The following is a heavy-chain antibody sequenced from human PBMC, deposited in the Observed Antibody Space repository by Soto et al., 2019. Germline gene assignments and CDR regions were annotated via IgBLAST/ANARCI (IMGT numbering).Heavy chain of an antibody. J-gene: IGHJ4*02. D-gene: IGHD4-17*01. V-gene: IGHV4-39*01. CDR1: SGSISSTIYS. CDR2: IFYSGST. CDR3: ARAYYGDYPYFDY. Sequence: PSETLSLTCTVSSGSISSTIYSWDWIRQPPGKGLEWIGSIFYSGSTYYNPSLKSRVTISVDTSKNQFSLTLTSVTAADTAVYFCARAYYGDYPYFDYWGQGALVTVSS.